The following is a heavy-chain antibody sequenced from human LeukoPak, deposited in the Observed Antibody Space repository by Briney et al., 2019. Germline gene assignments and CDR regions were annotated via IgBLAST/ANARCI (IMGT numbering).Heavy chain of an antibody. CDR1: GGSISSYY. Sequence: SETLSLTCSVSGGSISSYYWSWIRQPPGKGLEWIGYIYYSGSTNYNPSLKSRVTISVDTSKNQFSLKLSSVTAADTAVYYCARSVEGYCSGGSCYSYYYYMDVWGKGTTVTVSS. CDR3: ARSVEGYCSGGSCYSYYYYMDV. V-gene: IGHV4-59*01. D-gene: IGHD2-15*01. J-gene: IGHJ6*03. CDR2: IYYSGST.